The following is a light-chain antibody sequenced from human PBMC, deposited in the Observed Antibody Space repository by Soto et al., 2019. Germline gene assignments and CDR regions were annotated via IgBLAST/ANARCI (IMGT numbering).Light chain of an antibody. CDR1: QSVSSY. J-gene: IGKJ3*01. Sequence: EIVLTQSPATLSSSPGERATLSCRASQSVSSYLAWYQQKPGQAPRLLIYDASNRATGIPARFSGSGSGTDFTLTISSLGPEDFAVYYCQQRGRAFGPGTKVDIK. CDR2: DAS. CDR3: QQRGRA. V-gene: IGKV3-11*01.